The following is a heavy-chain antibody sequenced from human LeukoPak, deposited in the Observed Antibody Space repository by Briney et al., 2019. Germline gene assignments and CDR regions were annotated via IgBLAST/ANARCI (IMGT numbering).Heavy chain of an antibody. CDR3: ANFVIAAAGCEYFRY. V-gene: IGHV4-59*01. D-gene: IGHD6-13*01. J-gene: IGHJ1*01. Sequence: SETLSLTCTVSGGSMSSYYWTWIRQPPGKGLEYIGYISYSGSTNYNPSLKSRVTISVDTSKNQFSLRLSSVTAADTAVYYCANFVIAAAGCEYFRYWGQGTLVSVSS. CDR2: ISYSGST. CDR1: GGSMSSYY.